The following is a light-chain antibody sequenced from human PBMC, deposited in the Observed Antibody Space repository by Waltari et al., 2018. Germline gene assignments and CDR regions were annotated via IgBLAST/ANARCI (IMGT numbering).Light chain of an antibody. Sequence: SYELTQPPSVSVSPGQTASITCSGDKLEKKYVCWYQQKPGQSPVVVIYQDTRRPSGIPERFSGTNSGTTATLTISGTQTTVEADYYCQAWDSSAGVFGTGTKVTVL. CDR1: KLEKKY. CDR3: QAWDSSAGV. V-gene: IGLV3-1*01. CDR2: QDT. J-gene: IGLJ1*01.